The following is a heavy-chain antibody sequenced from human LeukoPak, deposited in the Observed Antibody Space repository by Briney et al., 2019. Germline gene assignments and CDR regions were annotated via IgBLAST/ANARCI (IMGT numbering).Heavy chain of an antibody. CDR1: GGTFSSYA. Sequence: ASVKVSCKASGGTFSSYAISWVRLAPGQGLEWMGGIIPIFGTANYAQKFQGRVTITADESTSTAYMELSSLRSEDTAVYYCASDPTTRQTSKGYYYYGMDVWGQGTTVTVSS. CDR2: IIPIFGTA. D-gene: IGHD1-1*01. J-gene: IGHJ6*02. V-gene: IGHV1-69*01. CDR3: ASDPTTRQTSKGYYYYGMDV.